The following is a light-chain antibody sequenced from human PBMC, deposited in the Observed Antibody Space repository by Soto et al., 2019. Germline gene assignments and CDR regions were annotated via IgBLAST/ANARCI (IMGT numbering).Light chain of an antibody. V-gene: IGLV3-1*01. J-gene: IGLJ1*01. Sequence: SYELTQPPSVSVSPGQTASITCSGDKLGDKYACWYQQKPGQSPVLVIYEDRKRPSGIPERFSGSNSGNTATLTISGTQAMDEADYYCQAWDSYTDVFGTGTKLTVL. CDR3: QAWDSYTDV. CDR1: KLGDKY. CDR2: EDR.